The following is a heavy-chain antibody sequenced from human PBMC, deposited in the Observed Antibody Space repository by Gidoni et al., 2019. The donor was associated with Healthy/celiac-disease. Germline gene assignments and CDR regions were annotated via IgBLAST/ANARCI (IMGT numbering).Heavy chain of an antibody. CDR2: ISYDGSNK. J-gene: IGHJ4*02. V-gene: IGHV3-30-3*01. D-gene: IGHD2-2*01. Sequence: QVQLVESGGGVVQPGRSLRLSCAASGFTLRSYAMHWVRPAPGKWLGWVAVISYDGSNKYYADSVKGRFTISRDNSKNTLYLQMNSLRAEDSAVYYCARDFAVVPAVSMDYWGQGTLVTVSS. CDR3: ARDFAVVPAVSMDY. CDR1: GFTLRSYA.